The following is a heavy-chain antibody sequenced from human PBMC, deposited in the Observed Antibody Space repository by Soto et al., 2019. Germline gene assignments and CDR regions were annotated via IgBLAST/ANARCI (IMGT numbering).Heavy chain of an antibody. D-gene: IGHD3-3*02. J-gene: IGHJ6*03. CDR1: GGSISSRNYN. CDR2: ISYSGST. Sequence: QLQLQESGPGLVRPSETLSLTCIVSGGSISSRNYNWGWIRQPPGKGREWIGSISYSGSTYYNPSLERRLTISVDTSKNQFSLILSSMTAADTAVYYCARRAFTAYPYYMDVWGKGTTVTVSS. CDR3: ARRAFTAYPYYMDV. V-gene: IGHV4-39*01.